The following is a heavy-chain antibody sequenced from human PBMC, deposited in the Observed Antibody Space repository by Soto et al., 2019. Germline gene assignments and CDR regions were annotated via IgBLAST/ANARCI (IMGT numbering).Heavy chain of an antibody. CDR3: ARVFCGGNCYPNY. V-gene: IGHV4-31*03. CDR1: GGSISSGGYY. D-gene: IGHD2-21*02. J-gene: IGHJ4*02. CDR2: IYYSGST. Sequence: QVPLQESGPGLVKPSKTLSLTCTVSGGSISSGGYYWSWIRQHPGKGLEWIGYIYYSGSTYYNPSLKSRVTISLDTSKNQFSLKLSSVTAADTAVYYCARVFCGGNCYPNYWGQGTLVTVSS.